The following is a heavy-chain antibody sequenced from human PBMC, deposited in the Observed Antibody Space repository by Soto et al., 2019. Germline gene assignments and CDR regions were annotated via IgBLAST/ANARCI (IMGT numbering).Heavy chain of an antibody. D-gene: IGHD3-3*01. CDR3: ARGQRFSDWFDP. V-gene: IGHV4-4*07. J-gene: IGHJ5*02. CDR1: GGSMASYY. Sequence: SETLSLTCTVSGGSMASYYWTWIRQPAGKGLEWIGRVYSSGGTHYNPSLKSRVTISLDTSKNQFSLRLLSVTDADTAVYFCARGQRFSDWFDPWGQGTLVTASS. CDR2: VYSSGGT.